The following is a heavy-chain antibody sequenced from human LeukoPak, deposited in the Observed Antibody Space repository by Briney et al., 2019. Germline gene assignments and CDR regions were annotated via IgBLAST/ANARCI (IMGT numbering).Heavy chain of an antibody. D-gene: IGHD5-12*01. CDR3: AKASTRWLAAY. J-gene: IGHJ4*02. CDR2: INHSGST. V-gene: IGHV4-34*01. CDR1: GGSFSGYY. Sequence: SETLSLTCAVYGGSFSGYYWSWIRQPPGKGLEWIGEINHSGSTNYNPSLKSRVTISVDTSKNQFSLKLSSVTAADTAVYYCAKASTRWLAAYWGQGTLVTVSS.